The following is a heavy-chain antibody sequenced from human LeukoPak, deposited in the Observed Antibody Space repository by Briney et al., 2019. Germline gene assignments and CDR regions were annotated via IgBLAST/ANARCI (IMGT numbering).Heavy chain of an antibody. Sequence: GGSLRLSCAASGFTFSSYAMHWVRQAPGKGLEWVAVISYDGSNKYYADSVKGRFTISRDNSKNTLYLQMNSLRPEDTAVYSCAKLLFWSGYNDAFDIWGQGTMVIVSS. CDR2: ISYDGSNK. V-gene: IGHV3-30-3*01. J-gene: IGHJ3*02. CDR1: GFTFSSYA. CDR3: AKLLFWSGYNDAFDI. D-gene: IGHD3-3*01.